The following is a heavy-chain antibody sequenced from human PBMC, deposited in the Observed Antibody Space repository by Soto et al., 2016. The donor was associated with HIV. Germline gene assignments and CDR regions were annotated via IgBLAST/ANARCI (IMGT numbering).Heavy chain of an antibody. CDR2: INPNSGGT. D-gene: IGHD6-13*01. CDR1: GYTFTGYY. J-gene: IGHJ4*02. Sequence: QVQLVQSGAEVEKPGASVKVSCKASGYTFTGYYMHWVRQAPGQGLEWMGWINPNSGGTNYAQKFQGRVTMTRDTSISTACMELSRLRSDDTAVYYCASSEGGYSSSCHLGYWGQGTLVTVSS. CDR3: ASSEGGYSSSCHLGY. V-gene: IGHV1-2*02.